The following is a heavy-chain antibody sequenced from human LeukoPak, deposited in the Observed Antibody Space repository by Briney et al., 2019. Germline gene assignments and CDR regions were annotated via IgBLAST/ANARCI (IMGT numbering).Heavy chain of an antibody. CDR1: GFTFSSSG. CDR2: IRYDGSNK. D-gene: IGHD6-19*01. Sequence: GGSLRLSCIASGFTFSSSGMHWVRQGPGKGLEGVAFIRYDGSNKYYADSVKGRFTISRDNSKNTLYLQMNSLRAEDTAVYYCARDKSPQWLGNFDYWGQGTLVTVSS. J-gene: IGHJ4*02. V-gene: IGHV3-30*02. CDR3: ARDKSPQWLGNFDY.